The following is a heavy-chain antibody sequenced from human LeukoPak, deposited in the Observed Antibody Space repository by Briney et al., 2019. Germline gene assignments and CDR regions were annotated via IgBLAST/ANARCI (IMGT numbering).Heavy chain of an antibody. CDR3: ASWDDYGEPPFDY. CDR2: INPNSGGT. Sequence: ASVKVSCKASGYTFTGYYMHWVRQAPGQGLEWMGRINPNSGGTNYAQKFQGRVTMTRDTSVSTAYMELSRLRSDDTAVYYCASWDDYGEPPFDYWGQGTLVTVSS. J-gene: IGHJ4*02. D-gene: IGHD4-17*01. V-gene: IGHV1-2*06. CDR1: GYTFTGYY.